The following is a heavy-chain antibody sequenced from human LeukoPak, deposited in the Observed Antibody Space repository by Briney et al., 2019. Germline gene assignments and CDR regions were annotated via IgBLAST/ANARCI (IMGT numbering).Heavy chain of an antibody. V-gene: IGHV4-4*02. CDR2: ISHSGNT. D-gene: IGHD1-1*01. CDR3: ARVSGTTPFDC. Sequence: SGTLSLTCTVSGGSITSSSWWSWVRRPPGKGLEWVGEISHSGNTNYNPSLESRVSISLDNSKNQFSLTLTSVTAADTAVYFCARVSGTTPFDCWGQGTLVTVSS. J-gene: IGHJ4*02. CDR1: GGSITSSSW.